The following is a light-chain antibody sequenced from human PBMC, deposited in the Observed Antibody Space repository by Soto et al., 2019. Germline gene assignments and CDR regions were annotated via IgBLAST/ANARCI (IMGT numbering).Light chain of an antibody. Sequence: IVLTQSPDTLTFSPGERATLSCRASQSIRSGRLAWYQQKPGQAPRLVIFDASNRASGTPERFTGSGSGTDFTLTIARLESEDFAVYYCQEYHGSPVTFGLGTRLEIK. J-gene: IGKJ5*01. CDR1: QSIRSGR. V-gene: IGKV3-20*01. CDR3: QEYHGSPVT. CDR2: DAS.